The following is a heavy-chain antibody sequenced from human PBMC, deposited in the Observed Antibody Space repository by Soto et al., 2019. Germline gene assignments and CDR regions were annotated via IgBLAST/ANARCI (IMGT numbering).Heavy chain of an antibody. Sequence: GGSLRLSCAASGFTFSSYAMGWVRQAPGKGLEWVSAISGSGGSTYYADSVKGRFTISRDNSKNTLYLQMNSLRAEDTAVYYCAKSPYYYDSSSFDYWGQGTLVTVSS. CDR2: ISGSGGST. D-gene: IGHD3-22*01. J-gene: IGHJ4*02. V-gene: IGHV3-23*01. CDR1: GFTFSSYA. CDR3: AKSPYYYDSSSFDY.